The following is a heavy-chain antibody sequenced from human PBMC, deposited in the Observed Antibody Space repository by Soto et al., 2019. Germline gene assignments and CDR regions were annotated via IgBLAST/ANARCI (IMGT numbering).Heavy chain of an antibody. CDR2: TYYRSKWYK. D-gene: IGHD1-7*01. J-gene: IGHJ5*02. Sequence: QSQTLSLPCAISGDLVSSDSAAWDWVRQSPSRGLEWLGRTYYRSKWYKDYALSVKSRLSVDPDTSKNQFSLHLNSVTPEDTAVYYCAREISLTRTRLDPWGQGTVVTVSS. CDR3: AREISLTRTRLDP. V-gene: IGHV6-1*01. CDR1: GDLVSSDSAA.